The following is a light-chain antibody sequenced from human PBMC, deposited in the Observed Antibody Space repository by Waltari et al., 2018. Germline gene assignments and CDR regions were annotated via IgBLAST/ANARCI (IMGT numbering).Light chain of an antibody. CDR1: RSDVGGYNY. J-gene: IGLJ2*01. CDR2: EVS. CDR3: SSYTSSSTPVV. Sequence: QSALTQPASVSGSPGQSITLSRPGTRSDVGGYNYVSWYQQHPGKAPKLMIYEVSNRPSGVSNRFSGSKSGNTASLTISGLQAEDEADYYCSSYTSSSTPVVFGGGTKLTVL. V-gene: IGLV2-14*01.